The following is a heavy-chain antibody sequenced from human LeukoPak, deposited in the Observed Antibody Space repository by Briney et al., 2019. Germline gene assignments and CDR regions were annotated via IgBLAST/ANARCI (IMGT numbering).Heavy chain of an antibody. V-gene: IGHV3-30*03. D-gene: IGHD2-21*01. Sequence: PGKSLRLSCAASGFTFASYAMYWVRQAPRRGLEWVASISYDGRDKYYVDAVKGRFFISKDSSMSTLYLDMNSLRPEDTALYYCVRDLYSRSPYFDVWGQGTLVTVSS. CDR1: GFTFASYA. CDR3: VRDLYSRSPYFDV. J-gene: IGHJ4*02. CDR2: ISYDGRDK.